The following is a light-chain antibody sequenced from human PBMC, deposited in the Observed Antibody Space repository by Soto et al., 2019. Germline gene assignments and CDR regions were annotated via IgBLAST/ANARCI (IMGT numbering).Light chain of an antibody. CDR2: GAS. CDR1: QSVSSNY. J-gene: IGKJ2*01. V-gene: IGKV3-20*01. Sequence: EIVLTQSPGTLSLSPGERATLSCRASQSVSSNYLAWYQQRPGQAPRLLIYGASSRATGIPDRFSGSGSGTDFTLTISSLEPEDSAVYYCQQYGSSPGTFGQGTKLEIK. CDR3: QQYGSSPGT.